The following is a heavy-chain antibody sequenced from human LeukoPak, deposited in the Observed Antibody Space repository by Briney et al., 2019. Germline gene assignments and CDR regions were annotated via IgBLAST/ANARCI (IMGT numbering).Heavy chain of an antibody. CDR1: GYTFTGYY. D-gene: IGHD5-18*01. J-gene: IGHJ4*02. CDR3: ARDRGYSYGYEIDY. CDR2: INPNSGGT. V-gene: IGHV1-2*06. Sequence: ASVKVSCKASGYTFTGYYMHWVRQVPGQGLEWMGRINPNSGGTNYAQKFQGRVTMTRDTSISTAYMELSRLRSDDTAVYYCARDRGYSYGYEIDYWGQGTLVTVSS.